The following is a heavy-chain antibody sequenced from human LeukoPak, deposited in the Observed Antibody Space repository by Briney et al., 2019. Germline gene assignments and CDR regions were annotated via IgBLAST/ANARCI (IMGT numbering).Heavy chain of an antibody. Sequence: SETLSLTCTVSGGSISSSSYYWGWIRQPPGKGLEWIGSIYYSGSTYYNPSLKSRVTISVDTSKNQFSLKLSSVTAADTAVYYCARDQVVKGQLVQWNYFDYWGQGTLATVSS. CDR3: ARDQVVKGQLVQWNYFDY. V-gene: IGHV4-39*07. CDR2: IYYSGST. J-gene: IGHJ4*02. D-gene: IGHD6-6*01. CDR1: GGSISSSSYY.